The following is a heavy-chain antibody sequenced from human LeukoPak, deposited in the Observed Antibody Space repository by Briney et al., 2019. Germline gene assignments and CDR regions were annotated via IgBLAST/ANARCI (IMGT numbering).Heavy chain of an antibody. D-gene: IGHD4-17*01. V-gene: IGHV3-23*01. J-gene: IGHJ4*02. CDR2: LSDSGGKT. CDR1: GFVFSSYA. CDR3: AKVGLRLGGDY. Sequence: GGSLRLSCAASGFVFSSYAMSWVRQAPGKGLEWVSTLSDSGGKTYYADSVKGRFTVSRDNSKNTLYLQMNSLRAEDTAVYYCAKVGLRLGGDYWGQGTLVTVSS.